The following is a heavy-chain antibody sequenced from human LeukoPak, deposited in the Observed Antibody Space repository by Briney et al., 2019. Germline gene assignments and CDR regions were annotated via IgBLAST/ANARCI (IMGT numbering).Heavy chain of an antibody. V-gene: IGHV4-34*01. CDR3: AYGSGSFDY. D-gene: IGHD3-10*01. J-gene: IGHJ4*02. CDR1: GASIRGYY. CDR2: INHSGST. Sequence: KPSETLSLTCTVSGASIRGYYWSWIRQPAGKGLEWIGEINHSGSTNYNPSLKSRVTISVDTSKNQFSLKLSSVTAADTAVYYCAYGSGSFDYWGQGALVTVSS.